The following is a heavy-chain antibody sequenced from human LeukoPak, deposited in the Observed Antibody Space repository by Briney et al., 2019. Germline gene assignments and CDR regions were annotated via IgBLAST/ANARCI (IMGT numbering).Heavy chain of an antibody. D-gene: IGHD2-2*01. J-gene: IGHJ4*02. V-gene: IGHV1-24*01. CDR2: FDPEDGET. CDR3: AGYCSSTSCSTFDY. Sequence: ASVKVSCKVSGYTLTELSMHWVRQAPGKGLEWMGGFDPEDGETIYAQKFQGRVTMTEDTSTDTAYMELSSLRSEDTAVYYCAGYCSSTSCSTFDYWGQGTLVTVSS. CDR1: GYTLTELS.